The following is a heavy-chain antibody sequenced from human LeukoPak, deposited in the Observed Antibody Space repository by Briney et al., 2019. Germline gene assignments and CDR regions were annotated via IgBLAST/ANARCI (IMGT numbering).Heavy chain of an antibody. CDR2: ISDGGTTI. V-gene: IGHV3-11*04. CDR1: GFTFSDYY. CDR3: ARVGKVGATGALDI. J-gene: IGHJ3*02. Sequence: GGSLRLSCAASGFTFSDYYMSWIRQAPGKGLQWLSYISDGGTTIFDADSVKGRFTISRDNAKKSLYLQLNSLRAEDTAVYYCARVGKVGATGALDIWGQGTPVTVSS. D-gene: IGHD1-26*01.